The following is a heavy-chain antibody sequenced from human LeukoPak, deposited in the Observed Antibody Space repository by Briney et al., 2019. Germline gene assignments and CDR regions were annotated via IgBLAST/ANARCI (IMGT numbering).Heavy chain of an antibody. CDR2: ISYDGSNK. D-gene: IGHD6-19*01. Sequence: GGSLRLSCAASGFTFSSYAMHWVRQAPGKGLEWVAVISYDGSNKYYADSVKGRFTISRDNSKNTLYLQMSSLRAEDTAVYYCARIPIAVAGTGEDYWGQGTLVTVSS. J-gene: IGHJ4*02. V-gene: IGHV3-30-3*01. CDR1: GFTFSSYA. CDR3: ARIPIAVAGTGEDY.